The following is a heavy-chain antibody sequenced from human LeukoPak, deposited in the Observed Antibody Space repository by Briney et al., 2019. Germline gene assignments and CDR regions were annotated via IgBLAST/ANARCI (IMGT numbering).Heavy chain of an antibody. CDR2: IIPILGIA. V-gene: IGHV1-69*04. CDR3: ATDYDILTEVVDY. Sequence: GASVKVSCKASGGTFSSYAISWVRQAPGQGLEWMGRIIPILGIANYAQKFQGRVTITADKSTSTAYMELSSLRSEDTAVYYCATDYDILTEVVDYWGQGTLVTVSS. CDR1: GGTFSSYA. D-gene: IGHD3-9*01. J-gene: IGHJ4*02.